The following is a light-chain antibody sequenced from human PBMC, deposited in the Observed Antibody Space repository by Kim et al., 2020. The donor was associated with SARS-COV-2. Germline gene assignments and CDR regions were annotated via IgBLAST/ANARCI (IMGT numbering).Light chain of an antibody. CDR2: ASS. V-gene: IGKV3-20*01. CDR3: QLCVTSALT. J-gene: IGKJ4*01. Sequence: EIVLTQSPGTLSLSPGETATLSCRASESVSPRYLAWYQQKPGQAPRLLIFASSNRAPATPDRFSGSGSGTDFTLTISRLEPEDFAAYYCQLCVTSALTFGGGTKLEI. CDR1: ESVSPRY.